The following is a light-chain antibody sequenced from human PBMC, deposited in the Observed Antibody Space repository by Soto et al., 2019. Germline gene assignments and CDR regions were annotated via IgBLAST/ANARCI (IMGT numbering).Light chain of an antibody. CDR1: QTISSN. CDR3: QQYYKWPPRT. V-gene: IGKV3-15*01. Sequence: ELVLTQSPATLSVSPGERATVSCRASQTISSNLAWYQQKPGQAPRLRIYGASTSATGIPARFSGSGSGTEFTLTISSLQFEDFAVYYWQQYYKWPPRTFGQGTKVEIK. CDR2: GAS. J-gene: IGKJ1*01.